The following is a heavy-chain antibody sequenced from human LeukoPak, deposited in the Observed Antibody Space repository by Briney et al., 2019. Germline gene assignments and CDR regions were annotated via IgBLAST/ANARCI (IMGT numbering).Heavy chain of an antibody. V-gene: IGHV3-66*01. D-gene: IGHD6-19*01. Sequence: GGSLRLSCAASGFAVSNNYMNWVRQAPGKGLEWVSVIYSGGNTYYSDSVKGRFTISRDISKNTVYLQLNRLRAEDTAMYYCARDFSSGWSSLDFWGQGTLVTVSS. CDR2: IYSGGNT. CDR1: GFAVSNNY. CDR3: ARDFSSGWSSLDF. J-gene: IGHJ4*02.